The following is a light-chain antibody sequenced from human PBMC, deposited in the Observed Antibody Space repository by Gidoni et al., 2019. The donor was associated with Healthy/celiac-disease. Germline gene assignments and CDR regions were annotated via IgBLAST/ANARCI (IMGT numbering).Light chain of an antibody. CDR1: QSVCSY. J-gene: IGKJ5*01. CDR2: DAS. CDR3: QQLSNWPPVT. V-gene: IGKV3-11*01. Sequence: ELVLTQSPATLSLSPGERATHPCTTSQSVCSYLAWYQQKPGQAPRLLIYDASNMATGIPARFSGSGSGTDFTLTISSLEPEDFAVYYCQQLSNWPPVTFXXXTRLEIK.